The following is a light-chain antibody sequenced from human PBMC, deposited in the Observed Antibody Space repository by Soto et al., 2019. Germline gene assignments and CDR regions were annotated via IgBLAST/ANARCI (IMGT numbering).Light chain of an antibody. V-gene: IGKV1-39*01. CDR2: AAS. CDR3: QQSYSALSIT. CDR1: ESIARH. J-gene: IGKJ5*01. Sequence: DIQMTQSPSSLSASVGDRVTITCRASESIARHLNWYQQKPGKAPKLLIYAASSLQNGVPSRFRGGGSGTDFTPTISNLQPEDFETYYCQQSYSALSITFGQGTRLEIK.